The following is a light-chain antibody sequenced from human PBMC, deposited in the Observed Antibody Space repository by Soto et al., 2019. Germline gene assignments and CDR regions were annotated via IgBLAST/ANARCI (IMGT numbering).Light chain of an antibody. V-gene: IGKV3-11*01. Sequence: EIVLTQSPATLSLSPGERATLSCGASQSVSSYLAWYHQNPGQAPRLLIYDASNRATGIPARFSGSGSGTDFTLTISSLEPEDFAVYYCQQRSNWPLFGGGTKVEIK. J-gene: IGKJ4*01. CDR2: DAS. CDR3: QQRSNWPL. CDR1: QSVSSY.